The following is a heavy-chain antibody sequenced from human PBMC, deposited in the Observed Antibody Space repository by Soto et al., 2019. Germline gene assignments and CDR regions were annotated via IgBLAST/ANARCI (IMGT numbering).Heavy chain of an antibody. CDR3: ARDLVVRGYYYYGMDV. J-gene: IGHJ6*02. CDR2: ISYDGSNK. CDR1: GFTFSSYA. D-gene: IGHD3-10*01. Sequence: QVQLVESGGGVVQPGRSLRLSCAASGFTFSSYAMHWVRQAPGKGLEWGAVISYDGSNKYYADSVKGRFTISRDNSKNTLYLQMNSLRAEDTAVYYCARDLVVRGYYYYGMDVWGQGTTVTVSS. V-gene: IGHV3-30-3*01.